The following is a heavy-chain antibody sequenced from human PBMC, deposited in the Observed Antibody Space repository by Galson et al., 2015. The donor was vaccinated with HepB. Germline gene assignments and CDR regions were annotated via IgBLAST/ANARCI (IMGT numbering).Heavy chain of an antibody. D-gene: IGHD2-15*01. CDR1: GYTFTSYY. CDR2: INPSGGST. Sequence: SVKVSCKVSGYTFTSYYMHWVRQAPGQGLEWMGIINPSGGSTSYAQKFQGRVTMTRDTSTSTVYMELSSLRSEDTAVYYCASGGVRYCSGGSCYGSGNWFDPWGQGTLVTVSS. CDR3: ASGGVRYCSGGSCYGSGNWFDP. V-gene: IGHV1-46*03. J-gene: IGHJ5*02.